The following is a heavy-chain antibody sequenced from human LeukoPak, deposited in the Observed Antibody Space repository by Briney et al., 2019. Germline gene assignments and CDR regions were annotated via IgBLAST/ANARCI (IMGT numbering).Heavy chain of an antibody. J-gene: IGHJ1*01. V-gene: IGHV3-30*18. D-gene: IGHD3-22*01. CDR2: ISYDGSNK. Sequence: GGSLRLPCAASGFTFSSYGMHWVRQAPGKGLEWVAVISYDGSNKYYADSVKGRFTISRDNSKNTLYLQMNSLRAEDTAVYYCAKDSLYYYDDGGSSEYFQHWGQGTLVTVSS. CDR1: GFTFSSYG. CDR3: AKDSLYYYDDGGSSEYFQH.